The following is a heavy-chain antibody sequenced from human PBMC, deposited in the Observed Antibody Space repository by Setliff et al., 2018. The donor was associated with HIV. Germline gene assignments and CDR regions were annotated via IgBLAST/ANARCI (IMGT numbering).Heavy chain of an antibody. CDR1: GGPITSNTYF. CDR3: ARRRGQKATGWYYFDF. D-gene: IGHD6-19*01. V-gene: IGHV4-39*01. J-gene: IGHJ4*02. CDR2: IYHSGNT. Sequence: SETLSLTCSVSGGPITSNTYFWDWIRQAPGKGLEWIGSIYHSGNTYYNPSLKSRVSISVDTSKRQLPLKLTSVTAGDSALYYCARRRGQKATGWYYFDFWGQGALVTVSS.